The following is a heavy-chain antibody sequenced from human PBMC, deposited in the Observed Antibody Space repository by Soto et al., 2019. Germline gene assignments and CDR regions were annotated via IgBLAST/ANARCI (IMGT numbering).Heavy chain of an antibody. Sequence: SLTCAVYGGSFSGYYWSWIRQPPGKGLEWIGEINHSGSTNYNPSLKSRVTISVDTSKNQFSLKLSSVTAADTAVYYCARFYCSSTSCKWGNWFDPWGQGTLVTVPQ. J-gene: IGHJ5*02. CDR2: INHSGST. CDR1: GGSFSGYY. D-gene: IGHD2-2*01. V-gene: IGHV4-34*01. CDR3: ARFYCSSTSCKWGNWFDP.